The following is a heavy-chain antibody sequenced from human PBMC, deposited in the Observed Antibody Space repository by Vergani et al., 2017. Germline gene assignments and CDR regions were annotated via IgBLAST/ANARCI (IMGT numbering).Heavy chain of an antibody. V-gene: IGHV3-23*01. J-gene: IGHJ4*02. D-gene: IGHD2-2*01. Sequence: EVQLLESGGGLVQPGGSLRLSCAASGFTFSSYTMTWVRQAPGKGLEWVSAISGSGGSTSYADSVKGRFTISRDNSKNTLYLQMNSLRAEDTAIFYCAKSIRIVVQAAYFDYWGQGTLVTVSS. CDR3: AKSIRIVVQAAYFDY. CDR2: ISGSGGST. CDR1: GFTFSSYT.